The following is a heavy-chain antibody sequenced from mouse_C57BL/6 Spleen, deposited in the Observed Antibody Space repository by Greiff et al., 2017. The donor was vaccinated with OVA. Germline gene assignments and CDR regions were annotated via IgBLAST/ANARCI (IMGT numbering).Heavy chain of an antibody. CDR3: ARSPHYDGYYGYFDV. J-gene: IGHJ1*03. CDR2: INPNNGGT. D-gene: IGHD2-3*01. V-gene: IGHV1-18*01. Sequence: EVKLMESGPELVKPGASVKIPCKASGYTFTDYNMDWVKQSHGKSLEWIGDINPNNGGTIYNQKFKGKATLTVDKSSSTAYMELRSLTSEDTAVYYCARSPHYDGYYGYFDVWGTGTTVTVSS. CDR1: GYTFTDYN.